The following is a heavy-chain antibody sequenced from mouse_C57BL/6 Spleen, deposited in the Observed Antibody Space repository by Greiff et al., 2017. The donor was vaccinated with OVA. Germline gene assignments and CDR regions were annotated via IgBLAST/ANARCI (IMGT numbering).Heavy chain of an antibody. CDR1: GYTFTDYN. D-gene: IGHD1-1*01. V-gene: IGHV1-18*01. Sequence: VQLQQSGPELVKPGASVKIPCKASGYTFTDYNMDWVKQSHGKSLEWIGDINPNNGGTIYNQKFKGKATLTVDKSSSTAYMELRSLTSEDTAVYYCARSPPYYYGSSMDYWGQGTSVTVSS. CDR2: INPNNGGT. CDR3: ARSPPYYYGSSMDY. J-gene: IGHJ4*01.